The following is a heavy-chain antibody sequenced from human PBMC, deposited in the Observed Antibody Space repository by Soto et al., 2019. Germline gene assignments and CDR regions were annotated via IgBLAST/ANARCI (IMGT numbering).Heavy chain of an antibody. CDR2: INAGNGNT. J-gene: IGHJ4*02. Sequence: QVQLVQSGAEEKKPGASVKGSCKASGYTFTSYAMHWVRQAPGQRLEWMGWINAGNGNTKYSQKFQGSVTITRDTSASTAYMELSSLRSEDTAVYYCARSIVVVTARDYWGQGTLVTVSS. V-gene: IGHV1-3*05. D-gene: IGHD2-21*02. CDR1: GYTFTSYA. CDR3: ARSIVVVTARDY.